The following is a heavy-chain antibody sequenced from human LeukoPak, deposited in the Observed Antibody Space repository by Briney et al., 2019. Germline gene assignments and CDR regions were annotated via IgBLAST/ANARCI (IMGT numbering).Heavy chain of an antibody. Sequence: PGGSLRLSCAASGFTFSSYAMSGVRQAPGKGLEWVSGISGSGSTTYYADSVRGRFTISRDNPKNTQYLQMNSLRAEDTAVYYCAKGVGYSGYEPFDYWGQGTLVTVSS. CDR2: ISGSGSTT. CDR3: AKGVGYSGYEPFDY. V-gene: IGHV3-23*01. J-gene: IGHJ4*02. CDR1: GFTFSSYA. D-gene: IGHD5-12*01.